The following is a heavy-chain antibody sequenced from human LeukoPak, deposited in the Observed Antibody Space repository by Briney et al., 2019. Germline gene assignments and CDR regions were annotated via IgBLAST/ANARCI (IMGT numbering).Heavy chain of an antibody. CDR1: GGSFSGYY. CDR3: ARGPEYCGGDCYNDY. CDR2: INHSGST. D-gene: IGHD2-21*02. Sequence: SETLSLTCAFYGGSFSGYYWSWIRQPPGKGLGWIGEINHSGSTNYNPSLKSRVTISVDTSKNQFSLKLSSVTAADTAVYYCARGPEYCGGDCYNDYWGQGTLVTVSS. J-gene: IGHJ4*02. V-gene: IGHV4-34*01.